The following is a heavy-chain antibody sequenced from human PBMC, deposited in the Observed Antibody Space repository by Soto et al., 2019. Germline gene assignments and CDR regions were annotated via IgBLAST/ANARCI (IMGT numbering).Heavy chain of an antibody. J-gene: IGHJ4*02. CDR1: GGSFSGYY. CDR3: ARGFSSGCHDY. V-gene: IGHV4-34*01. Sequence: SETLSLTCAVYGGSFSGYYWSWIRQPPGKGLEWIGEINHSGSTNYNPSLKSRVTISVDTSKNQFSLKLSSVTAADTAVYYCARGFSSGCHDYRGKGTLVTVSS. CDR2: INHSGST. D-gene: IGHD6-19*01.